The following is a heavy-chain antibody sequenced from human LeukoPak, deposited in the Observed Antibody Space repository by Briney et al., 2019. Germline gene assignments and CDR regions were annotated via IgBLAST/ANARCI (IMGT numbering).Heavy chain of an antibody. J-gene: IGHJ4*02. Sequence: PGGSLGLPCAASGFTSDDYGMSWVRQVPGKGREWVSGINWNGGSTGYADSVKGRFTISRDNAKNSLYLQMNSLRAEDTALYYCAREDCTNGVCSHFDYWGQGTLVTVSS. D-gene: IGHD2-8*01. CDR1: GFTSDDYG. V-gene: IGHV3-20*04. CDR2: INWNGGST. CDR3: AREDCTNGVCSHFDY.